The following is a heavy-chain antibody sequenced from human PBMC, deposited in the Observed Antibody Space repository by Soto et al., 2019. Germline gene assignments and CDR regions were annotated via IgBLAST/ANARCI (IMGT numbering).Heavy chain of an antibody. CDR1: GYNFASYW. CDR2: IDPIDSYT. CDR3: ARRYCSSASCPRNYYGMDV. D-gene: IGHD2-2*01. Sequence: GESLKISCHGSGYNFASYWIRWVRQMPGKGLEWMGRIDPIDSYTNYSPSFQGHVTISADKSISTAYLQWSSLKASDTAMYYCARRYCSSASCPRNYYGMDVWGQGTTVTVSS. V-gene: IGHV5-10-1*01. J-gene: IGHJ6*02.